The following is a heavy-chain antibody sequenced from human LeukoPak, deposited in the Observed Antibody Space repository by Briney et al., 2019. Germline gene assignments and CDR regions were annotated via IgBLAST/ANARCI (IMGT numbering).Heavy chain of an antibody. CDR3: AKGIYSSGWSYFDY. D-gene: IGHD6-19*01. CDR2: ISYDGSNK. V-gene: IGHV3-30*18. J-gene: IGHJ4*01. CDR1: GFTFSSYG. Sequence: PGGSLRLSCAASGFTFSSYGMHWVRQAPGKGLEWVAVISYDGSNKYYADSVKGRFTISRDNSKNTLYLQMNTLRAEDSALYYCAKGIYSSGWSYFDYWGHGTLVTVSS.